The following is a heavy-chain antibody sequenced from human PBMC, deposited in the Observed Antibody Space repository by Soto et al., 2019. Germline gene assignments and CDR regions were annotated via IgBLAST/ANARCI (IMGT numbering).Heavy chain of an antibody. D-gene: IGHD2-2*01. J-gene: IGHJ4*02. CDR1: GFTFSTYT. CDR2: ISGGGDSP. CDR3: AKARCSTANCYVPDY. V-gene: IGHV3-23*01. Sequence: GGSLRLSCAASGFTFSTYTMSWVRQAPGKGLEWVSSISGGGDSPSYADSVQGRFTISRDNPKNTLYLQMNSLRAEDTALYYCAKARCSTANCYVPDYWGQGTLVTVSS.